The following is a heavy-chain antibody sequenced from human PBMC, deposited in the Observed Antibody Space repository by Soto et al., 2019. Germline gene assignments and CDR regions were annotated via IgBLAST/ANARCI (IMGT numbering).Heavy chain of an antibody. D-gene: IGHD3-3*01. J-gene: IGHJ6*02. CDR1: GYTFTSYG. CDR2: ISAYNGNT. Sequence: QVQLVQSGAEVKKPGASVKVSCKASGYTFTSYGISWVRQATGQGLEWMGWISAYNGNTNYAQKLQGRVTMTTDTSTSTAYMELRSLRSDDTAVYYCARGDFPYYDFWSGYHTPGDYYGMDVWGQRTTVTVSS. V-gene: IGHV1-18*01. CDR3: ARGDFPYYDFWSGYHTPGDYYGMDV.